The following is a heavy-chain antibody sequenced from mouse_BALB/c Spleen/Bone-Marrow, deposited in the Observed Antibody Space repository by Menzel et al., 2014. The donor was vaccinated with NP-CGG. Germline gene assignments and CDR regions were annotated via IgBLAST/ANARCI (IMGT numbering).Heavy chain of an antibody. CDR3: ARMDRSSYAMDY. CDR2: IWSDGST. Sequence: VKVEESGPGLVQPSQRLSIPCTVSGFSLTSYGVHWVRQSPGKGLEWLGVIWSDGSTDYNAAFKSRLSISKDNSKSQVFFKMNSLQPNDTAIYYRARMDRSSYAMDYWGQGTSVTVSS. CDR1: GFSLTSYG. D-gene: IGHD2-14*01. J-gene: IGHJ4*01. V-gene: IGHV2-2*02.